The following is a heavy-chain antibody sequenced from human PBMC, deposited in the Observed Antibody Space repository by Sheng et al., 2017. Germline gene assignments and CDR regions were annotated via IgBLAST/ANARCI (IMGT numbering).Heavy chain of an antibody. Sequence: QMQLQESGPGLVKPSETLSLTCTVSGGSISSSSYYWGLGFASPQGRGWSGLGVSILVGPPTTNPSLKSRVTMSKDTSKKQFSLKLTSVTAADSAVYYCARHSVAVIVSWGQGTLVTVSS. V-gene: IGHV4-39*01. CDR3: ARHSVAVIVS. D-gene: IGHD6-19*01. J-gene: IGHJ5*02. CDR2: SILVGPP. CDR1: GGSISSSSYY.